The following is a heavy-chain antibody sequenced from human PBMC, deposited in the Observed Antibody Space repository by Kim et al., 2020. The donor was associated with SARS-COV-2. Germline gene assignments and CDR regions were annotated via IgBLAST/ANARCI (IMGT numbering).Heavy chain of an antibody. J-gene: IGHJ6*02. CDR1: GGSISSGGYY. CDR2: IYYSGST. V-gene: IGHV4-31*03. D-gene: IGHD6-13*01. CDR3: AREAPWEYSSSWPPHYGMDV. Sequence: SETLSLTCTVSGGSISSGGYYWSWIRQHPGKGLEWIGYIYYSGSTYYNPSLKSRVTISVDTSKNQFSLKLSSLTAADTAVYYCAREAPWEYSSSWPPHYGMDVWGQGTTVTVSS.